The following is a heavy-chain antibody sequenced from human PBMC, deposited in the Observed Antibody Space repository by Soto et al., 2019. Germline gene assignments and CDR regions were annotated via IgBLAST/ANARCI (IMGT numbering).Heavy chain of an antibody. D-gene: IGHD1-26*01. CDR3: ARELSSGGGGAFDI. CDR2: ISSSSNYM. J-gene: IGHJ3*02. V-gene: IGHV3-21*01. CDR1: GFTFSSYS. Sequence: EVQLVESGGGLVKPGGSLRLSCAASGFTFSSYSMNWVRQAPGKGLEWVSSISSSSNYMYYADSVKGRFTISRDNAKNSLYLQMSSLRAEDTAVYYCARELSSGGGGAFDIWGQGTMVTVSS.